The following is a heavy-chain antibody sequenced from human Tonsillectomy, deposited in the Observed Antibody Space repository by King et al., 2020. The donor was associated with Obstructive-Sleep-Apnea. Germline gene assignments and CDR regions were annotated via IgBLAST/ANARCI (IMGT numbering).Heavy chain of an antibody. CDR2: IDHSGST. CDR3: ARVRGDGSGSYYNDY. Sequence: VQLQESGPGLVKPSETLSLTCTVSGYSISSGYYWGWIRQPPGKGLEWIGSIDHSGSTYYNPSLKSRVTMSVDTSKNQFSLKLSSVTAADTAVYYCARVRGDGSGSYYNDYWGQGTLVTVSS. D-gene: IGHD3-10*01. CDR1: GYSISSGYY. J-gene: IGHJ4*02. V-gene: IGHV4-38-2*02.